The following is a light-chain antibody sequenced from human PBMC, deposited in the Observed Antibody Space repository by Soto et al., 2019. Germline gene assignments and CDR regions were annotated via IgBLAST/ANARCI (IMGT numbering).Light chain of an antibody. CDR2: DVS. CDR1: SSDVGGYNY. Sequence: QSALTQPRSVSGSPGQSVTISCTGTSSDVGGYNYVSWYQQHPGKAPKLMIYDVSKRPSGVPDRFSGSKSFNTASLTISGLQAEDEADYYCCSYAGSYVFGTGNTLTVL. J-gene: IGLJ1*01. V-gene: IGLV2-11*01. CDR3: CSYAGSYV.